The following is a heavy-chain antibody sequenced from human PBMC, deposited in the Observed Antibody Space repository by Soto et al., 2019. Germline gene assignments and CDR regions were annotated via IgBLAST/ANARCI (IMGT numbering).Heavy chain of an antibody. J-gene: IGHJ6*03. Sequence: GGSLXLSCAVSGFXFCHYAMTRVRQAPGKGLEWVSAITGLGGSTYYADSVKGRFTISRDNSKNTLYLLMNSLRAEDTAVYYCAKAPYDILTYYCMDVWGEGTTVTVSS. CDR1: GFXFCHYA. V-gene: IGHV3-23*01. CDR3: AKAPYDILTYYCMDV. D-gene: IGHD3-9*01. CDR2: ITGLGGST.